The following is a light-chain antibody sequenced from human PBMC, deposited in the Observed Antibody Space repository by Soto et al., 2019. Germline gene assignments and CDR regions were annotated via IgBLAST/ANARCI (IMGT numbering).Light chain of an antibody. Sequence: EIVLTQSPGTLSLSPGERATLSCRASQSVSNNYLAWYQQKPGQAPRLLIYGASNRATGIPDRFSGSGSGTDFTLTISRLDPEDFTVYYCPQYGSSGTFGQGTKVEIK. CDR2: GAS. CDR3: PQYGSSGT. J-gene: IGKJ1*01. CDR1: QSVSNNY. V-gene: IGKV3-20*01.